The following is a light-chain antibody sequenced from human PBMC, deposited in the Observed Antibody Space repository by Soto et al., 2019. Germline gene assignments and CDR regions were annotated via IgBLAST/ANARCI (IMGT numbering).Light chain of an antibody. CDR1: QSVAGNY. V-gene: IGKV3-20*01. CDR2: GAS. CDR3: QNYDTAPT. Sequence: EIGLTQSPGTLSLSAGERATLSCRASQSVAGNYLAWYQQKPGQTPTVLIYGASTRATGIPDRFSGSGSGTDFSLTISRLEPEDFAVYFCQNYDTAPTFGQGTKV. J-gene: IGKJ1*01.